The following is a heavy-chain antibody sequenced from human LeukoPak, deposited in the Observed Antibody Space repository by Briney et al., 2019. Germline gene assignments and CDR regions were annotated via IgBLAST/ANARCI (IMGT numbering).Heavy chain of an antibody. CDR3: AKKGATTGDFDY. CDR2: ISGSGGDT. J-gene: IGHJ4*02. CDR1: GFTFGNFL. Sequence: GGSLRLSCAASGFTFGNFLMTWVRQAPGKGPEWVSAISGSGGDTYYADSVKGRFTISRDNSKNTLYLQMNSLRAEDTAVYYCAKKGATTGDFDYWGQGTLVTVSS. V-gene: IGHV3-23*01. D-gene: IGHD1-26*01.